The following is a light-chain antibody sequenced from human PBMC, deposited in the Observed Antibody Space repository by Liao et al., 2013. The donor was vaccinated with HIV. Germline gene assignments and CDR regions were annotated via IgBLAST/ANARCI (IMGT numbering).Light chain of an antibody. Sequence: SYELTQPPSVSVAPGQTARIPCGGDNIGIKRVHWYLQRPGQAPALVIYSDLYRPSGVSDRFSGSNSGNTATLTISRVEAGDEADYYCQVRDGRSDAVLFGGGTKLTVL. V-gene: IGLV3-21*04. CDR3: QVRDGRSDAVL. CDR2: SDL. CDR1: NIGIKR. J-gene: IGLJ2*01.